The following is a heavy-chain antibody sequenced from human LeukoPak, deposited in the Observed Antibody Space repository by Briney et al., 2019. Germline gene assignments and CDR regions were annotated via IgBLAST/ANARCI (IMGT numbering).Heavy chain of an antibody. CDR3: AKKGGNSGYPFHYYFDY. D-gene: IGHD4-23*01. J-gene: IGHJ4*02. CDR2: IIPIFGTA. V-gene: IGHV1-69*13. Sequence: SVKVSCKASGGTFSSCAISWVRQAPGQGLEWMGGIIPIFGTANYAQKFQGRVTITADESTSIAYMELSSLRSEDTAVYYCAKKGGNSGYPFHYYFDYWGQGTLVTVSS. CDR1: GGTFSSCA.